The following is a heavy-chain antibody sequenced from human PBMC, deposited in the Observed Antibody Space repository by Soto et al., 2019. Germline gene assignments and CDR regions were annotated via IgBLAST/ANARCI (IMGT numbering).Heavy chain of an antibody. J-gene: IGHJ3*02. CDR3: ARALYYYDSSGHHEAFGI. CDR1: GYTFTSYG. Sequence: ASVKVSCKASGYTFTSYGISWVRQAPGQGLEWMGWISAYNGNTNYAQKLQGRVTMTTDTSTSTAYMELRSLRSDDTAVYYCARALYYYDSSGHHEAFGIRRQGTMVTVSS. CDR2: ISAYNGNT. D-gene: IGHD3-22*01. V-gene: IGHV1-18*04.